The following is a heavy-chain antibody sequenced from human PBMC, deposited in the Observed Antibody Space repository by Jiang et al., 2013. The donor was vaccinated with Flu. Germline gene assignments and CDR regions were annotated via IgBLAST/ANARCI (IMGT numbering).Heavy chain of an antibody. CDR3: AKETIEMPTTDLVFNYHGMDV. CDR2: IIPSLGVV. CDR1: GGTFSSYA. Sequence: SGAEVRKPGSSVKISCEASGGTFSSYAISWVRQAPGQGLEWMGRIIPSLGVVHFAQNFQDRVTITADKSTGAGYMDVSSLTSQDTAVYYCAKETIEMPTTDLVFNYHGMDVWGQRDHGHRL. D-gene: IGHD5-24*01. J-gene: IGHJ6*04. V-gene: IGHV1-69*04.